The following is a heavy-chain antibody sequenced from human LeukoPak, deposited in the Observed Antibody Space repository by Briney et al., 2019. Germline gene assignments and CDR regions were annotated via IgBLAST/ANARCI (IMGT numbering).Heavy chain of an antibody. CDR2: IRNKPNSYTT. D-gene: IGHD2-15*01. CDR3: TSGYCSGGSCYQGAGY. Sequence: GGSLRLSCAASGFTFSDYYMDWVRQAPGKGLQWVGRIRNKPNSYTTDFAASVKGRFTISRDDSKNSLYLQMNSLKTEDTAVYYCTSGYCSGGSCYQGAGYWGQGALVTASS. CDR1: GFTFSDYY. J-gene: IGHJ4*02. V-gene: IGHV3-72*01.